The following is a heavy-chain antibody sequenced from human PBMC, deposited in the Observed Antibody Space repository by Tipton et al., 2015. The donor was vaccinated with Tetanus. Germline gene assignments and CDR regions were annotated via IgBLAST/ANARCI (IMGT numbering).Heavy chain of an antibody. J-gene: IGHJ4*02. D-gene: IGHD2/OR15-2a*01. CDR1: GGSFSAYY. CDR3: ARGTFHAFDF. CDR2: IRDNGNS. Sequence: TLSLTCAVYGGSFSAYYWSWIRQSPGKGLEWIGHIRDNGNSYANPSLSGRVTMSVDTRKNQFSLNLTSMSVADTATYYCARGTFHAFDFWGQGVQVTVSS. V-gene: IGHV4-34*09.